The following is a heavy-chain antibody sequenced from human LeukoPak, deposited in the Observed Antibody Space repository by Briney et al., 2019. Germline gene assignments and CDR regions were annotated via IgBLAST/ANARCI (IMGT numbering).Heavy chain of an antibody. CDR3: ARDREVGRDNAISWFDP. CDR1: GGYISNYC. V-gene: IGHV4-4*07. D-gene: IGHD1-26*01. CDR2: ICATGSS. J-gene: IGHJ5*02. Sequence: SETLALTCTVSGGYISNYCGSWIRQPAGNGLEWIGRICATGSSNYNPFLKSRVTMSVDTSKKQFSLKLSSVTAADTAVYYCARDREVGRDNAISWFDPWGQGILVTVSS.